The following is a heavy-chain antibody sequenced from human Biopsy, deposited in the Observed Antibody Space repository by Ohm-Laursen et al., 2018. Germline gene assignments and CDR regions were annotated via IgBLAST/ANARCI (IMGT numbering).Heavy chain of an antibody. Sequence: ASVKVSCKASGYTFTSHDINWVRQATGQGLEWMGWMTPNTGNTVYAQRFQDRVTMTSDTSTGTAYMELTSLTSDDTAVYFCARWETTLGRSLDSWGQGTLVAVSS. J-gene: IGHJ4*02. CDR1: GYTFTSHD. CDR3: ARWETTLGRSLDS. CDR2: MTPNTGNT. D-gene: IGHD1-26*01. V-gene: IGHV1-8*01.